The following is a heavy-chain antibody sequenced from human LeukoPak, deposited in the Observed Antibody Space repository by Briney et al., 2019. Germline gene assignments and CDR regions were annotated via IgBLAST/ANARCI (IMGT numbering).Heavy chain of an antibody. Sequence: KTGGSLRLSCAASGFTFSSYWMSWVRQAPGKGLEWVSSISSSSSYIYYADSVKGRFTISRDNAKNSLYLQMNSLRAEDTAVYYCARDGVVVAATPPYYFDYWGQGTLVTVSS. CDR3: ARDGVVVAATPPYYFDY. D-gene: IGHD2-15*01. V-gene: IGHV3-21*01. CDR1: GFTFSSYW. CDR2: ISSSSSYI. J-gene: IGHJ4*02.